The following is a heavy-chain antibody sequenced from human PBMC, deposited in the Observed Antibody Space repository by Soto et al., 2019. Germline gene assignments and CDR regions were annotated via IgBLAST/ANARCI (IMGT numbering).Heavy chain of an antibody. CDR3: ARGVLN. V-gene: IGHV4-31*03. CDR1: GGSISSGGYY. Sequence: QVQLQESGPGLVQPSQTLSLTCTVSGGSISSGGYYWMWIRQHPGTGLEWIGHISDSGSTYHNTSLKSRVTISVDTSRNQFSRLVNSVTAADTAVYYCARGVLNCGQGTLVTVSS. CDR2: ISDSGST. J-gene: IGHJ4*01.